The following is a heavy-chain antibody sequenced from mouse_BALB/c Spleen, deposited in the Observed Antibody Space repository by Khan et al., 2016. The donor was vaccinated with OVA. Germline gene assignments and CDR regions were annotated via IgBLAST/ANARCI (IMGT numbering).Heavy chain of an antibody. CDR1: GFTFSTFA. CDR3: ARHNYGPVAY. J-gene: IGHJ3*01. V-gene: IGHV5-9-3*01. CDR2: ISSGGDYI. D-gene: IGHD1-1*01. Sequence: EVELVESGGDLVKIGGSLKLSCSASGFTFSTFAMSWVRQTPEKRLEWVTTISSGGDYIYYPDSVKGRFTISRDNAMNTLYLQMSSLRSEDTAMYYCARHNYGPVAYWGQGTLVTVSA.